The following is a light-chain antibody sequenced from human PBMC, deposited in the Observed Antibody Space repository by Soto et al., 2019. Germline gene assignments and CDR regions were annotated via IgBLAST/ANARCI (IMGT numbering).Light chain of an antibody. CDR2: EVT. J-gene: IGLJ2*01. CDR1: SSDLGSYDL. V-gene: IGLV2-23*02. Sequence: QSVLTQPASVSGSPGQSITISCNGTSSDLGSYDLLSWYQQHPGKAPKLMIYEVTKRPAGVSDRFSGSKSANTASLTISGLQVADEADYYCCSVCSSGTIFGGGTKLTVL. CDR3: CSVCSSGTI.